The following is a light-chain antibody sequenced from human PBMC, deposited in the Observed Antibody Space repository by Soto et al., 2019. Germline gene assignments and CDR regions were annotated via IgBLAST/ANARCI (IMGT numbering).Light chain of an antibody. V-gene: IGLV2-14*01. CDR2: DVS. Sequence: QSALTQPASVSGSPGQSITISCTGNSSDVGGYNYVSWYQQHPGKAPKLMIYDVSNRPSGVSYRFSGSKSGNTASLPISGRQAEDEADYYCSSYTSSSTRVFGSGTKVTVL. J-gene: IGLJ1*01. CDR1: SSDVGGYNY. CDR3: SSYTSSSTRV.